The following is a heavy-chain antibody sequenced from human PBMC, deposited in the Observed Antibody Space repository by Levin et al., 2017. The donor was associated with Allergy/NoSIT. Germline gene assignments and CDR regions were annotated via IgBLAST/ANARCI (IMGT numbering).Heavy chain of an antibody. CDR3: TRACRMVRGVMLAFDI. CDR2: IRSKAYGGTT. V-gene: IGHV3-49*04. D-gene: IGHD3-10*01. J-gene: IGHJ3*02. CDR1: GFTFGDYA. Sequence: PGGSLRLSCTASGFTFGDYAMSWVRQAPGKGLEWVGFIRSKAYGGTTEYAASVKGRFTISRDDSKSIAYLQMNSLKTEDTAVYYCTRACRMVRGVMLAFDIWGQGTMVTVSS.